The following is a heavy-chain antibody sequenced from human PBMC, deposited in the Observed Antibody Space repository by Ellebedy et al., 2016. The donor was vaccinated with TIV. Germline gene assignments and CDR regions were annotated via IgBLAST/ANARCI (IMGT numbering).Heavy chain of an antibody. CDR3: ARDLDKSSGWYGGAAY. D-gene: IGHD6-19*01. CDR2: ISYDCSSK. Sequence: SLKISCAASGFTFNSYAMHWVRQAPGKGLEWVAGISYDCSSKYYADSVKGRFTISRDNSMTTLYLEMNSLSAEDTAVYYCARDLDKSSGWYGGAAYWGQGTLVTVSS. V-gene: IGHV3-30-3*01. CDR1: GFTFNSYA. J-gene: IGHJ4*02.